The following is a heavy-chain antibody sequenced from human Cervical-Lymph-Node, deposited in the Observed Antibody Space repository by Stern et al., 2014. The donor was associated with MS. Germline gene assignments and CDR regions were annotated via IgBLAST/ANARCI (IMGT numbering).Heavy chain of an antibody. CDR1: GFIFSNYA. D-gene: IGHD2-15*01. CDR2: VSNEGRQH. Sequence: VQLVQSGGGVVQPGRTLRLSCAASGFIFSNYATHWVRQAPGKGLDWVAFVSNEGRQHFYADYVKGRFTISRDNANNTLYLQMNSLRPEDTAVYYCGRDTCRGGGCYFRYWGQGILITVSS. CDR3: GRDTCRGGGCYFRY. J-gene: IGHJ4*02. V-gene: IGHV3-30-3*01.